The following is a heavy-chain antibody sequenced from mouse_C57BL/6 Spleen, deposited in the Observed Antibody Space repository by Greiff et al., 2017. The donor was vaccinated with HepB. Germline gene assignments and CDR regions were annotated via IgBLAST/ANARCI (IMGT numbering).Heavy chain of an antibody. D-gene: IGHD1-1*01. J-gene: IGHJ2*01. V-gene: IGHV1-64*01. CDR1: GYTFTSYW. CDR3: AREYYYGSSHYFDY. Sequence: VQLQQPGAELVKPGASVKLSCKASGYTFTSYWMHWVKQRPGQGLEWIGMIHPNSGRTNYNEKFKSKATLTVDKSSSTAYMQLSSLTSEDSAVYSCAREYYYGSSHYFDYWGQGTTLTVSS. CDR2: IHPNSGRT.